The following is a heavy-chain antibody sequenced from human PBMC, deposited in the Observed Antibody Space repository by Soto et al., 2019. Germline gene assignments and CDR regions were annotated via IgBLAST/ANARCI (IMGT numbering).Heavy chain of an antibody. CDR1: GFTFSSYA. V-gene: IGHV3-23*01. CDR3: ARVPQQQLTLYYFDY. CDR2: ISGSGGST. J-gene: IGHJ4*02. D-gene: IGHD6-13*01. Sequence: PGGSLRLSCAASGFTFSSYAMSWVRQAPGKGLEWVSAISGSGGSTYYADSAKGRFTISRDNSKNTLYLQMNSLRAEDTAVYYCARVPQQQLTLYYFDYWGQGTLVTVSS.